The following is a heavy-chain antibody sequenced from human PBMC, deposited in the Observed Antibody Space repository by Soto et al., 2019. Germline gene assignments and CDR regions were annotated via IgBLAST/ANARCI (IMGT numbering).Heavy chain of an antibody. CDR2: IYWDDDK. CDR3: AHRGYGDYFDY. Sequence: QITLKESGPTLVNPTQTLTLTCSFSGFSLSTSGVGVGWIRQPPGKALEWLALIYWDDDKRYSPSLKRRLTITKDTSKNQVVLTMTNMDPVDTATYYCAHRGYGDYFDYWGQGTLVTVSS. V-gene: IGHV2-5*02. J-gene: IGHJ4*02. CDR1: GFSLSTSGVG. D-gene: IGHD4-17*01.